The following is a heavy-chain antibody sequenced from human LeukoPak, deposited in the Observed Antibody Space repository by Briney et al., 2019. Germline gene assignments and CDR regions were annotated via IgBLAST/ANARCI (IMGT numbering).Heavy chain of an antibody. J-gene: IGHJ4*02. D-gene: IGHD6-13*01. CDR1: GGTFSSYA. V-gene: IGHV1-69*05. Sequence: ASVKVSCKASGGTFSSYAISWVRQAPGQGLEWMGGIIPIFGTANYAQKFQGRVTMTRDTSISTAYMELSSLISDDTAVYYCARTVSSSWYLFDYWGQGTLVTVSS. CDR2: IIPIFGTA. CDR3: ARTVSSSWYLFDY.